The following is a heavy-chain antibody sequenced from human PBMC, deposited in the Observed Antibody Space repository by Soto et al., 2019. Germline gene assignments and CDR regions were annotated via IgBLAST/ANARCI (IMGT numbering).Heavy chain of an antibody. J-gene: IGHJ6*02. CDR3: ARDRVGARGRGGGGGYGMDV. CDR1: GFTFSSYW. Sequence: RGFLRLACAACGFTFSSYWMTLVRQAPGKGLEWVANIKQEGSEKYYVDSVKGRFTIPRDNAKNSLYPQMNSLRAEDRAVYYCARDRVGARGRGGGGGYGMDVWGQGTTVTVSS. CDR2: IKQEGSEK. D-gene: IGHD2-21*01. V-gene: IGHV3-7*03.